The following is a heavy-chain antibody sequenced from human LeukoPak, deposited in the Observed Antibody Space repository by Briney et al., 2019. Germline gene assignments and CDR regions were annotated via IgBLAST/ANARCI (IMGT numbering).Heavy chain of an antibody. CDR1: GFIFSDYW. J-gene: IGHJ4*02. CDR3: ARISIAAAGRDF. Sequence: GGSLRLSCAASGFIFSDYWMSWVRQAQGKGLEWVANIKQDGSEKYYVDSMKGRFTISRDNAKNSLYMQMNSLRVEDTAVYYCARISIAAAGRDFWGQGTLVTVSS. D-gene: IGHD6-13*01. V-gene: IGHV3-7*01. CDR2: IKQDGSEK.